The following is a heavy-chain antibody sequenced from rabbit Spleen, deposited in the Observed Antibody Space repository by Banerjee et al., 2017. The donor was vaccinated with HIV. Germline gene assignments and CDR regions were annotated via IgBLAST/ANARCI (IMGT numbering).Heavy chain of an antibody. CDR3: ARDTSSSFSSYGMDL. CDR2: IDTGSSDFT. J-gene: IGHJ6*01. CDR1: GGSFSGESY. Sequence: QSLEESWGDLVKPGASLTLTCTASGGSFSGESYMCWVRQAPGKGLEWIACIDTGSSDFTYFASWAKGRFTISKTSSTTVTLQMTSLTAADTATYFCARDTSSSFSSYGMDLWGQGTLVTVS. D-gene: IGHD1-1*01. V-gene: IGHV1S40*01.